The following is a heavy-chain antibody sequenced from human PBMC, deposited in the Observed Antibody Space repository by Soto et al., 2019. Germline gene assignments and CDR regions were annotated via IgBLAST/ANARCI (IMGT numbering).Heavy chain of an antibody. CDR1: GYTFTSYD. Sequence: QVQLVQSGAEVKKPGASVKVSCKASGYTFTSYDINWVRQATGQGLEWMGWMYPNSGNTGYAQKFQGRVTMTRNTSISTAYMELSSLRSEDTAVYYCARGRIAARPLDYYYYYYMAVWGKGTTVTVSS. CDR2: MYPNSGNT. CDR3: ARGRIAARPLDYYYYYYMAV. V-gene: IGHV1-8*01. J-gene: IGHJ6*03. D-gene: IGHD6-6*01.